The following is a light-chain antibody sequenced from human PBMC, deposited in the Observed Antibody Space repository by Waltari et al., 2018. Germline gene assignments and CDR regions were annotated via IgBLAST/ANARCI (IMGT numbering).Light chain of an antibody. V-gene: IGKV2-28*01. CDR2: LGS. CDR3: MQALQTPAT. Sequence: DIVMTQSPLSLPVTPGEPASISCRSSQSLLQSNGYNYLDWYLQKPGQSPQLLIHLGSNRAPGVPDRCSGTGSGTDFTLKISRVEAEGVGIYYCMQALQTPATFGQGTRLEIK. J-gene: IGKJ5*01. CDR1: QSLLQSNGYNY.